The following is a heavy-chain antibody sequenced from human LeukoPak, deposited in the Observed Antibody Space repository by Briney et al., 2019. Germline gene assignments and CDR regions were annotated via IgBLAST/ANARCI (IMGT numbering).Heavy chain of an antibody. Sequence: ASVKVSCKASGYTFTSYDINWVRQATGQGLEWMGWMNPNSGNTGYAQKFQGRVTMTRNTSISTAYMELSSLRSEDTAVYYCARVGIAVAVNTVDYWGQGTLVTVSS. CDR3: ARVGIAVAVNTVDY. CDR2: MNPNSGNT. J-gene: IGHJ4*02. D-gene: IGHD6-19*01. CDR1: GYTFTSYD. V-gene: IGHV1-8*01.